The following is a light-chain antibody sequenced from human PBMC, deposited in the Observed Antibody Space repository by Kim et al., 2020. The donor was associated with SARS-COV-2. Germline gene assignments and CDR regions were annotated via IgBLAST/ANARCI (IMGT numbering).Light chain of an antibody. CDR1: ASIRGSNA. J-gene: IGLJ1*01. CDR3: AAWDDSLNVYV. Sequence: GHRLTISCSGSASIRGSNAVNGYQLLQRTGRKLLFHSNNQRPSGVPDRFSGSKSGTSASLAISGLQSEDEADYYCAAWDDSLNVYVFGTGTKVTVL. V-gene: IGLV1-44*01. CDR2: SNN.